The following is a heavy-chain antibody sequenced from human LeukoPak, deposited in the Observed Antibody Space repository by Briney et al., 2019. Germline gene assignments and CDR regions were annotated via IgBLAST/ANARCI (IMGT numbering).Heavy chain of an antibody. D-gene: IGHD3-22*01. CDR1: GGSISSSSYY. V-gene: IGHV4-39*01. Sequence: SETLSLTCTVSGGSISSSSYYWGWIRQPPGKGLEWIGSIYYSGSTYYNPSLKSRVTISVDTSKNQFSLKLSSVTAADTAVYYCARLQVVGSEALDYWGQGTLVTVSS. J-gene: IGHJ4*02. CDR2: IYYSGST. CDR3: ARLQVVGSEALDY.